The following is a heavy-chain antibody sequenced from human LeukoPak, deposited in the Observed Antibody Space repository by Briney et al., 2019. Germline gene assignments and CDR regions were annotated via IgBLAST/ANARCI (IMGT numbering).Heavy chain of an antibody. V-gene: IGHV3-30-3*01. Sequence: PGGSLRLSCAASGFTFNDYALYWVRQAPGKGLEWVTLISYDGYDKSYADSVRGRFTISRDNSRNTLYLQMDSLRSEDTAVYYCASYYYGSGTSLGYWGQGTLVTVSS. CDR3: ASYYYGSGTSLGY. D-gene: IGHD3-10*01. CDR1: GFTFNDYA. J-gene: IGHJ4*02. CDR2: ISYDGYDK.